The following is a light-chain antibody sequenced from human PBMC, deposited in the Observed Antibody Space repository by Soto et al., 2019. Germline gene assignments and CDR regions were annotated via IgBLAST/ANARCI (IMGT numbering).Light chain of an antibody. J-gene: IGKJ1*01. Sequence: EIVLTQSPGTLSLSPGESATLSRRASQSVSSSFLAWYQQKAGQAPRLLIYGASRRATGIPDRFSGSGSGTDFTLTISRLEPEDFAVYYCQQYVSPLWAFGQGTKVDIK. CDR1: QSVSSSF. CDR2: GAS. V-gene: IGKV3-20*01. CDR3: QQYVSPLWA.